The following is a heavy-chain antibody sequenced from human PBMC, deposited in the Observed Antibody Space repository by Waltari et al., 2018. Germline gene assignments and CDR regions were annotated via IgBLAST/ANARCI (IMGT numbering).Heavy chain of an antibody. CDR3: ARGSYCGGDCPPFDY. Sequence: QVHLQESGSGLVKPSQTLSLTCTASGGSSSSGRSSWCCTRKPAGKGLEWIGYIYTSGSTNYNPSLKRRVTISVDTSKNQFSLKLSSVTAADTAVYYCARGSYCGGDCPPFDYWGQGTLVTVSS. CDR1: GGSSSSGRSS. J-gene: IGHJ4*02. CDR2: IYTSGST. D-gene: IGHD2-21*01. V-gene: IGHV4-61*09.